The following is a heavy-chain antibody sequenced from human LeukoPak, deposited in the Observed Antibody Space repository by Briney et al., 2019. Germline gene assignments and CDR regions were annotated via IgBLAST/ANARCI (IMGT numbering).Heavy chain of an antibody. CDR2: ISTSNGDT. Sequence: ASVKVSCRASGYTFTNSDITWVRQAPGQGLEWMGRISTSNGDTNYAAKLQGRVTMTTDTSTSTVYMELGSLTFDYTAVYFCARDPYHRLGPPLDLWGQGTLVTVSS. CDR3: ARDPYHRLGPPLDL. D-gene: IGHD1-14*01. J-gene: IGHJ5*02. CDR1: GYTFTNSD. V-gene: IGHV1-18*01.